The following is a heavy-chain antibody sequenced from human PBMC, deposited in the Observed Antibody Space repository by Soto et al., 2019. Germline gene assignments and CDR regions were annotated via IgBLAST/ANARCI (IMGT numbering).Heavy chain of an antibody. V-gene: IGHV3-30*18. CDR1: GFTFSSYG. Sequence: QVQLVESGGGVVQSGRSLRLSCAASGFTFSSYGMHWVRQAPGKGLEWVAVISYDGSNKYYADSVKGRFTISRDNSKNTLYLQMNSLRAEDTAVYYCAKDPTAAGFVWGQGTTVTVSS. D-gene: IGHD6-13*01. CDR3: AKDPTAAGFV. J-gene: IGHJ6*02. CDR2: ISYDGSNK.